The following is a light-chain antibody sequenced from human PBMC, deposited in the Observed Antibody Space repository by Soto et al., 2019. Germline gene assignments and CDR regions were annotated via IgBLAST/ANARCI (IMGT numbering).Light chain of an antibody. J-gene: IGKJ5*01. CDR3: QQYSSYPVT. Sequence: DLQMTQSPSSLSASVGDRVTITCRASQGISSWLAWYQQKPEKAPKSLIYAASNLQSGVPSRFSGSGSGTEFTLTISSRQPEDFATYYCQQYSSYPVTFVQGTRREIK. CDR1: QGISSW. V-gene: IGKV1D-16*01. CDR2: AAS.